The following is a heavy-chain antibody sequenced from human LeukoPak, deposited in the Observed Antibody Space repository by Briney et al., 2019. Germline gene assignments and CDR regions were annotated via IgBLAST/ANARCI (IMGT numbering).Heavy chain of an antibody. J-gene: IGHJ6*03. CDR1: GGSFSSHA. CDR2: TVPLFGTT. D-gene: IGHD1-1*01. CDR3: ARGSWDDVGYYYYYYMDV. Sequence: SVKVPCKASGGSFSSHAVGWVRQAPGQGLEWLGGTVPLFGTTRYAQKFQGRVTITTDESTRTAYMDLSSLTSEDTAVYYCARGSWDDVGYYYYYYMDVWGKGSTVTVSS. V-gene: IGHV1-69*05.